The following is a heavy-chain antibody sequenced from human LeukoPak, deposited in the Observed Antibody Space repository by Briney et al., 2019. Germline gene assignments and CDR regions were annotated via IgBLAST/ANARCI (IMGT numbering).Heavy chain of an antibody. J-gene: IGHJ4*02. D-gene: IGHD3-22*01. V-gene: IGHV6-1*01. CDR3: ARGIADSTGYYYVDY. Sequence: SQTLSLTCGISGDSVSSNSATWNWIRQSPSRGLEWLGRTYYRSKWSNDYAVSVKSRITINPDTSKNQFSLQLSSVTPDDTAVYYCARGIADSTGYYYVDYWGQGTLVTASS. CDR1: GDSVSSNSAT. CDR2: TYYRSKWSN.